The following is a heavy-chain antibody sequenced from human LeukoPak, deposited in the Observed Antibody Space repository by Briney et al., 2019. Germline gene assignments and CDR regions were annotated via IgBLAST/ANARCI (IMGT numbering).Heavy chain of an antibody. V-gene: IGHV1-18*01. D-gene: IGHD3-10*01. CDR1: GYTFTSYG. CDR2: ISAYNGNT. J-gene: IGHJ6*03. CDR3: ARSITMVRGGHHHYYYYYMDV. Sequence: ASVKVSCKASGYTFTSYGISWVRQAPGQGLEWMGWISAYNGNTNYAQKLQGRVTMTTDTSTSTAYMELRSLRSDDTAVYYCARSITMVRGGHHHYYYYYMDVWGKGTTVTVSS.